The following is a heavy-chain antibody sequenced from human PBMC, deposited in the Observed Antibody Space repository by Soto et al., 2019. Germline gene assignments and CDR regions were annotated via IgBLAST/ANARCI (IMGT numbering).Heavy chain of an antibody. J-gene: IGHJ4*02. Sequence: PGGSLRLSCAASGFTFSSYAMSWVRQAPGKGLEWVSAISGSGGSTYYADYVKGRFTISRDNYKNKKKLQMNSLRAEDTAVYYCAKPDYYGSGRKEYYFDYWGQGTLVTVSS. CDR2: ISGSGGST. CDR1: GFTFSSYA. V-gene: IGHV3-23*01. CDR3: AKPDYYGSGRKEYYFDY. D-gene: IGHD3-10*01.